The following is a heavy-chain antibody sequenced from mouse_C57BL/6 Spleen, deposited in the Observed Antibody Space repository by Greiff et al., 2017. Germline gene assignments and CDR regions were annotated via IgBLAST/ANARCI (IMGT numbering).Heavy chain of an antibody. J-gene: IGHJ1*03. CDR3: ARGWLYFDV. D-gene: IGHD2-3*01. CDR2: INPNNGGT. V-gene: IGHV1-26*01. Sequence: VQLQQSGPELVKPGASVKISCKASGYTFTDYYMNWVKQSHGKSLEWIGDINPNNGGTSYNQKFKGKATLTVDKSSSTAYMELRSLTSEDSAVYYCARGWLYFDVWGTGTTVTVSS. CDR1: GYTFTDYY.